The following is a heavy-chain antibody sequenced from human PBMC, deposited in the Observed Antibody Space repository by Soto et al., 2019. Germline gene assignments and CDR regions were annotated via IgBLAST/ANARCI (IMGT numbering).Heavy chain of an antibody. D-gene: IGHD1-7*01. J-gene: IGHJ4*02. CDR1: GFTFSSYG. CDR2: IWYDGSNK. Sequence: QVQLVESGGGVVQPGRSLRLSCAASGFTFSSYGMHWVRQATGKGLEWVAVIWYDGSNKYYADSVKGRFTISRDNSNNTLYLQMNSLRAEDTAVYYCARENLELPFDFWGQGTLVTVSS. CDR3: ARENLELPFDF. V-gene: IGHV3-33*01.